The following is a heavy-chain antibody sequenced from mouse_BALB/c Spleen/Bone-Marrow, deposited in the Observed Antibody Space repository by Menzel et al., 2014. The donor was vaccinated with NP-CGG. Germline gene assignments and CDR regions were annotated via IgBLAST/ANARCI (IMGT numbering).Heavy chain of an antibody. D-gene: IGHD2-3*01. CDR3: AREADGYYVGAMDY. V-gene: IGHV1-14*01. CDR2: INPYNDGT. CDR1: GYTFXSYV. Sequence: EVQLQQSGPELGKPGASVKMSCKASGYTFXSYVIHWVKQKPGQGLEWIGYINPYNDGTKYNEKFKGKATLTSDKSSSTAYIDLSSLTSEDSAVYYCAREADGYYVGAMDYWGQGTSVTVSS. J-gene: IGHJ4*01.